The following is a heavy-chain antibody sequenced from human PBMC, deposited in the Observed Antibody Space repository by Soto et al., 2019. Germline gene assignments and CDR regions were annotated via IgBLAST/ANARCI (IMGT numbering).Heavy chain of an antibody. J-gene: IGHJ6*02. Sequence: XSVKVSCKASGYPFSGYYMHWGRQAPGQGLEWMGWINPNSGGTNYAQKFQGRVTMTRDTSISTAYMELSRLRSDDTAVYYCAGENGSSSTDYYGMDVWGQGTTVTVSS. V-gene: IGHV1-2*02. CDR3: AGENGSSSTDYYGMDV. CDR1: GYPFSGYY. CDR2: INPNSGGT. D-gene: IGHD6-6*01.